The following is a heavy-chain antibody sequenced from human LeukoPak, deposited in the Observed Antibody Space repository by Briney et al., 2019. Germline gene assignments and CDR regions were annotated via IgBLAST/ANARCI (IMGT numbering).Heavy chain of an antibody. J-gene: IGHJ4*02. D-gene: IGHD3-16*02. V-gene: IGHV3-7*05. CDR3: ARDVRAFDY. Sequence: GGSLRLSCAASGFTFSNYWMSWVRQAPGKGLEWVANIKEDGSDKSYVDSLKGRFTISRDNAKNSLYLQMNSLRAEDTAVYYCARDVRAFDYWGQGTLVIVSS. CDR1: GFTFSNYW. CDR2: IKEDGSDK.